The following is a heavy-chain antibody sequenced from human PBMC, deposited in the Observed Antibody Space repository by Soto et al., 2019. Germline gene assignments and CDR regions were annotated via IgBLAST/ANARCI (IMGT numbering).Heavy chain of an antibody. J-gene: IGHJ4*02. CDR1: GYTFTNFG. V-gene: IGHV1-18*04. D-gene: IGHD1-26*01. CDR2: ITPYNGNA. Sequence: QVHLVQSGAVVENPGASVKVSCKASGYTFTNFGINWVRQAPGQGLEWMGWITPYNGNANYPQKQQDRLTITTDTSTNTAYLELRSLISDDTAVYFCARARMFSGAHHDYWGQGTRVTVSS. CDR3: ARARMFSGAHHDY.